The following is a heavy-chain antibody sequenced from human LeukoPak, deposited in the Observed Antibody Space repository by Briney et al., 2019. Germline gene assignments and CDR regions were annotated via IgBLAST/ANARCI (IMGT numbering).Heavy chain of an antibody. CDR2: IIPIFGTA. Sequence: ASVKVSCKASGGTFSSYAISWVRQAPGQGLEWMGGIIPIFGTANYAQKFQGRVTITTDESTSTAYMELSSLRSEDTAVYYCARAPCSSTSCYVFAWFDPWGQGTPVTVSS. V-gene: IGHV1-69*05. J-gene: IGHJ5*02. D-gene: IGHD2-2*01. CDR3: ARAPCSSTSCYVFAWFDP. CDR1: GGTFSSYA.